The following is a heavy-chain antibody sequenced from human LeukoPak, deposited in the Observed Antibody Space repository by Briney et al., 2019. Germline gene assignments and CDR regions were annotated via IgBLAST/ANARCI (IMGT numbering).Heavy chain of an antibody. Sequence: SETLSLTCTVSGGSISSSSYYWGWIRQPPGKGLEWIGGIYYSGSTYYNPSLKSRVTISVDTSKNQFSLKLSSVTAADTAVYYCASYPAGYSYGFDYWGQGTLVTVSS. D-gene: IGHD5-18*01. J-gene: IGHJ4*02. CDR3: ASYPAGYSYGFDY. CDR2: IYYSGST. V-gene: IGHV4-39*07. CDR1: GGSISSSSYY.